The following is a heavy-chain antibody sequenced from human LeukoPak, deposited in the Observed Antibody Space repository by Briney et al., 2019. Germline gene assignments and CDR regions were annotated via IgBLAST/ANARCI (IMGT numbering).Heavy chain of an antibody. D-gene: IGHD3-22*01. V-gene: IGHV4-4*07. CDR3: ARDYYDSSGYQSGFDY. Sequence: SETLSLTCTVSGGSISSYYWSWIRQPAGKGLEWIGRIYTSGSTNYNPSLKSRVTMSVDMSKDQFSLKLSSVTAADTAVYYCARDYYDSSGYQSGFDYWGQGTLVTVSS. J-gene: IGHJ4*02. CDR1: GGSISSYY. CDR2: IYTSGST.